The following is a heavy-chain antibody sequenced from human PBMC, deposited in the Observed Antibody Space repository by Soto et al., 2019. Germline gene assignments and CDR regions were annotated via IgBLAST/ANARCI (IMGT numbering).Heavy chain of an antibody. V-gene: IGHV1-69*13. D-gene: IGHD1-26*01. CDR3: ARDSVGAPSQYGYYGMEV. CDR1: GGTFSSDA. CDR2: IIPIFGTA. J-gene: IGHJ6*02. Sequence: GASVKVYFNASGGTFSSDANSWVRQAPGQVLDWMGGIIPIFGTANYAQEFQGRVTITADESTSTAYMELSSLRSEDTAVYYCARDSVGAPSQYGYYGMEVWCQGRRVNVSS.